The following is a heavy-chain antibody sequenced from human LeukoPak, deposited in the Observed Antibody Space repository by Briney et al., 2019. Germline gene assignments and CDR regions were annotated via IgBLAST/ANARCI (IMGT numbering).Heavy chain of an antibody. D-gene: IGHD3-3*01. Sequence: ASVKVSCKASGYTFTSYAISWVRQAPGQGLEWLGWINPITGDTKYAQKFQGSVTMTRDTSISTVYMELSGLTSDDTAIYYCARYFAVPDGGGFDYWSQGTLVTVSS. CDR3: ARYFAVPDGGGFDY. V-gene: IGHV1-2*02. CDR1: GYTFTSYA. CDR2: INPITGDT. J-gene: IGHJ4*02.